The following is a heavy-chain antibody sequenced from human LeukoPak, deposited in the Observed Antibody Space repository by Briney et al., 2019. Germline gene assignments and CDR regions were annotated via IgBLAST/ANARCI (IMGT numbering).Heavy chain of an antibody. D-gene: IGHD1-7*01. CDR3: AKGTDNWNSPLDY. CDR1: GFTFVDYA. V-gene: IGHV3-9*01. J-gene: IGHJ4*02. Sequence: GGSLRLSCAASGFTFVDYAMHWVRQAPGKGPEWVSGISWNSGSIGYADSVKGRFTISRDNAKNSLYLQMNNLRAEDTALYYCAKGTDNWNSPLDYWGQGTLVTVSS. CDR2: ISWNSGSI.